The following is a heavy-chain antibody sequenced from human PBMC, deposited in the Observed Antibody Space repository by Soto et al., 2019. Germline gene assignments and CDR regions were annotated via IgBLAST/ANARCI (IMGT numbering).Heavy chain of an antibody. J-gene: IGHJ2*01. CDR2: ISYDGSNK. D-gene: IGHD6-6*01. V-gene: IGHV3-30-3*01. Sequence: QVQLVESGGGVVQPGRSLRLSCAASGFTFSSYAMHWVRQAPGKGLEWVAVISYDGSNKYYADSVKGRFTISRDNSKNTLYLQMNSLRAEDTAVYYCASVIAARLSGYFDLWGRGTLITVSS. CDR3: ASVIAARLSGYFDL. CDR1: GFTFSSYA.